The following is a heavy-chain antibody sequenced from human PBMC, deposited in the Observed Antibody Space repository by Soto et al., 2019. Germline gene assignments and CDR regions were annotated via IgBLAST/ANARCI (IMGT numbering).Heavy chain of an antibody. V-gene: IGHV3-13*04. CDR1: GFPFSSDD. D-gene: IGHD3-3*01. CDR3: ARDPFFWSGYYTGPGFDY. CDR2: IGIAGDT. J-gene: IGHJ4*02. Sequence: PGGSLILSSTASGFPFSSDDMHWVRHPTGKGLEWVAAIGIAGDTYYADSVKGRFTSSRDNAKNSLYLQMNSLRAEDTAVYYCARDPFFWSGYYTGPGFDYWGQGTLVTVSS.